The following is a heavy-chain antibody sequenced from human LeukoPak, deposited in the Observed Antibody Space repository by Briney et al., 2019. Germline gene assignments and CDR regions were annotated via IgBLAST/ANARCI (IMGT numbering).Heavy chain of an antibody. Sequence: GGSLRLSCAASGFTFSTFAMSWVRQAPGKWLGWDSVMSGGGAGIYYADSVKGPFTISRDNSMNTLYLQMNSLRAADTAIYYCAREYGRGGTSADYWGQGTLVTVSS. CDR1: GFTFSTFA. CDR2: MSGGGAGI. V-gene: IGHV3-23*01. CDR3: AREYGRGGTSADY. J-gene: IGHJ4*02. D-gene: IGHD1-1*01.